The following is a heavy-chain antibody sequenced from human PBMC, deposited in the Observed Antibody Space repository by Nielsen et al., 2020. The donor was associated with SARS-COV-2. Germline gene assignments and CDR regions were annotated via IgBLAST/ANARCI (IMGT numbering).Heavy chain of an antibody. Sequence: TLSLTCTVSGDSISSGGYYWSWIRQHPGKGLEWIGNIYYTGSTYYNPSLKSRVTISVDTSKNQFSLKLTSVTVADTAVYFCARSRTLLGVVTAFPDYWGQGALVTVSS. CDR3: ARSRTLLGVVTAFPDY. CDR2: IYYTGST. CDR1: GDSISSGGYY. V-gene: IGHV4-31*03. J-gene: IGHJ4*02. D-gene: IGHD3-3*01.